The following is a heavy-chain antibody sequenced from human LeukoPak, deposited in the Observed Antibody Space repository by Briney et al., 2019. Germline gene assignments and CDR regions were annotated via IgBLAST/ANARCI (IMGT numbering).Heavy chain of an antibody. V-gene: IGHV4-4*07. D-gene: IGHD6-13*01. CDR3: ARGIAAASYFDY. CDR1: GGSISSYY. J-gene: IGHJ4*02. Sequence: SETLSLTCAVSGGSISSYYWSWIRQPAGKGLEWIGRIYTSGSTNYNPSLKSRVTMSVDTPKNQFSLKLSSVTAADTAVYYCARGIAAASYFDYWGQGTLVTVSS. CDR2: IYTSGST.